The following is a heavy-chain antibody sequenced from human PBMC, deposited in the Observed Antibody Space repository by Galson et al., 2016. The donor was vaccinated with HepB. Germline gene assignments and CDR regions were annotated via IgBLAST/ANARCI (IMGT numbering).Heavy chain of an antibody. V-gene: IGHV4-34*01. CDR3: ASVQLRFGESFDVFDI. J-gene: IGHJ3*02. D-gene: IGHD3-16*01. CDR2: INHSGSF. CDR1: DGSFSGHY. Sequence: SETLSLTCGVYDGSFSGHYWTWIRQPPGKGLEWIGEINHSGSFNYNPSLKSRLTMSLDTSKKHFSLKLSSVTAADTAVYYCASVQLRFGESFDVFDIWGQGTMVTVSS.